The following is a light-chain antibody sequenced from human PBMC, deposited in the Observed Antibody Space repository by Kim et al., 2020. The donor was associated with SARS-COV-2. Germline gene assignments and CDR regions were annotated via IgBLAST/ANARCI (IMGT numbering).Light chain of an antibody. CDR1: QSLRQTDGKTA. CDR2: EVS. CDR3: MQTVQLPLT. J-gene: IGKJ4*01. Sequence: PAPISCKTSQSLRQTDGKTALYWYLQKPGQPPQLLIYEVSNLFSGVSERFSGSGSGTEFTLTISRVEPDDVGFYYCMQTVQLPLTFGGGTKVDIK. V-gene: IGKV2D-29*01.